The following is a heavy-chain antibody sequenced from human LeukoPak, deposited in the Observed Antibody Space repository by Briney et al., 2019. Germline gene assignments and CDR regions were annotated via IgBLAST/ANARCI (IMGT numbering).Heavy chain of an antibody. CDR2: ITPIFGTA. V-gene: IGHV1-69*13. CDR1: GGTFSSYA. Sequence: ASVKVSCKASGGTFSSYALSWVRQAPGQGLEWMGGITPIFGTANYAQKFQGRVTITADESTSTVYMELSSLRSEDTAVYYCARGALLWFGDRMEYYFDYWGQGTLLTVSS. J-gene: IGHJ4*02. D-gene: IGHD3-10*01. CDR3: ARGALLWFGDRMEYYFDY.